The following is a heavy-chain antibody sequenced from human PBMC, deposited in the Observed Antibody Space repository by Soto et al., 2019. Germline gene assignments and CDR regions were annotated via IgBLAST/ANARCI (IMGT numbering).Heavy chain of an antibody. CDR2: INHSGST. J-gene: IGHJ4*02. Sequence: PSETLSLTCAVYGGSFSGYYWSWIRQPPGKGLEWIGEINHSGSTNYNPSLKSRVTISVDTSKNQFSLKLSSVTAADMAVYYCARVLLGYCSGGSCYGGYYFDYWGQGTLVTVSS. D-gene: IGHD2-15*01. CDR1: GGSFSGYY. CDR3: ARVLLGYCSGGSCYGGYYFDY. V-gene: IGHV4-34*01.